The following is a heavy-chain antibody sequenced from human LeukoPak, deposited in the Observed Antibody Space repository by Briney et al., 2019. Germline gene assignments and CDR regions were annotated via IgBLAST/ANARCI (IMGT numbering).Heavy chain of an antibody. J-gene: IGHJ4*02. CDR3: ARGTAEGGAD. CDR2: INPNSGGT. CDR1: GYTFTGPY. Sequence: ASVKVSCKASGYTFTGPYIHWVRQAPGQGPEWMGWINPNSGGTNYAQKFQGRVTMTRATSISTAYLEVKRLITDATAAYYWARGTAEGGADWGQGTLVTVSS. V-gene: IGHV1-2*02. D-gene: IGHD1-1*01.